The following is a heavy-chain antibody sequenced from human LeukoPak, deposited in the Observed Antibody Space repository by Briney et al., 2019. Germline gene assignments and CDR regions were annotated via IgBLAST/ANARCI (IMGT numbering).Heavy chain of an antibody. CDR3: ASRNIAAWSYFDY. J-gene: IGHJ4*02. V-gene: IGHV4-34*01. CDR2: INHSGST. D-gene: IGHD6-25*01. CDR1: GGSFSGYY. Sequence: PSETLSHTRAVYGGSFSGYYWSWIRQPPGKGLEWIGEINHSGSTNYNPSLKSRVTISVDTSKNQFSLKLSSVTAADTAVYYCASRNIAAWSYFDYWGQGTLSPSPQ.